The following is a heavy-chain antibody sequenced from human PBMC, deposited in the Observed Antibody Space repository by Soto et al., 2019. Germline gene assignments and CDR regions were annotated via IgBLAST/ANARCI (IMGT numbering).Heavy chain of an antibody. CDR3: AREFWSGSYTSNYGMDV. D-gene: IGHD3-3*01. CDR1: GFTFSDYY. Sequence: QVQLVESGGGLVKPGGSLRLSCAASGFTFSDYYMSWVRQAPGKGLEGISYISSSSFYINYADSVKGRFTVSRDNVKNSLYLQMNCLRAEDTAVYYCAREFWSGSYTSNYGMDVWGQGTTVTVSS. CDR2: ISSSSFYI. J-gene: IGHJ6*02. V-gene: IGHV3-11*06.